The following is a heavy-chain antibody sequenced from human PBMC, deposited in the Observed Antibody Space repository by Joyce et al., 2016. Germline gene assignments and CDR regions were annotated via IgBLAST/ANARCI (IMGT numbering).Heavy chain of an antibody. CDR3: ARDGGTYHFDSSAY. CDR2: ISPNNGNT. CDR1: CYTFINYD. J-gene: IGHJ4*02. D-gene: IGHD3-22*01. V-gene: IGHV1-18*01. Sequence: QVQLVQSGTEVKKPGASVKVSCKASCYTFINYDICWVRQAPGQGLEWLGCISPNNGNTNYAQKVQGRVTVTTDTSTSTAYMELRSLRSDDTALYYCARDGGTYHFDSSAYWGQGTLVTVSS.